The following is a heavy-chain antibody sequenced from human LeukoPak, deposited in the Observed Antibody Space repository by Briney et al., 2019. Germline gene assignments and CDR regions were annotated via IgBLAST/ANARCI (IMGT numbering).Heavy chain of an antibody. V-gene: IGHV3-53*01. CDR3: ARGTSTVSAGHY. CDR1: GFTVSSNY. CDR2: IYTGGST. J-gene: IGHJ4*02. D-gene: IGHD6-19*01. Sequence: GGSLRVSCAASGFTVSSNYMSWVRQAPGKGLEWVSVIYTGGSTYYADSVKGRFTISRDTSKNTLYLQMNSLRAEDTAVYYCARGTSTVSAGHYWGQGTLVTVSS.